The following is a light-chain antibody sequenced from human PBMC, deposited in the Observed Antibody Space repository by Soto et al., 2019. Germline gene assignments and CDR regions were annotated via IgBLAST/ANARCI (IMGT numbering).Light chain of an antibody. J-gene: IGKJ5*01. CDR2: DAS. CDR3: QQYENFPVT. Sequence: DIQMTQSPSSLSASVGDRVTITCQASHDIRTYLNWYQQKPGKATKLLIYDASNLETGVPSRFTGSGSGTDFTFTISSLQPEDIATYYCQQYENFPVTFGQGTRLESK. V-gene: IGKV1-33*01. CDR1: HDIRTY.